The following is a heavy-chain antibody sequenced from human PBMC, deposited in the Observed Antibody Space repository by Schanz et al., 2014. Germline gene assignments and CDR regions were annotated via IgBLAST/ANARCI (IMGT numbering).Heavy chain of an antibody. Sequence: QVQLVESGGGVVQPGRSLRLSCAASGFTFSSYGMHWVRQAPGQRLEWMGWINTGSGDTKYSQNFQGRVTITRDTSASTAYMELSSLRSEDTAVYACARGIGGYGANNYFDYWGQGTLVTVSS. CDR3: ARGIGGYGANNYFDY. J-gene: IGHJ4*02. CDR2: INTGSGDT. CDR1: GFTFSSYG. D-gene: IGHD5-12*01. V-gene: IGHV1-3*04.